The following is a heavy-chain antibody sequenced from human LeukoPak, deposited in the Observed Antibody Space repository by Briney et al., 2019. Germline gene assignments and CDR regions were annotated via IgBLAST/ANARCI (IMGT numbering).Heavy chain of an antibody. CDR2: ISVSSSYI. Sequence: GGSLRLSCAPSGFTFSSYSINWVRQAPGKGLEWVSSISVSSSYIYYADSVKGRFTISRDNAKNSLYLQMNSLRAEDTTVYYCARDSGSAAFDIWGQGKMVTVSS. D-gene: IGHD3-10*01. CDR3: ARDSGSAAFDI. V-gene: IGHV3-21*01. CDR1: GFTFSSYS. J-gene: IGHJ3*02.